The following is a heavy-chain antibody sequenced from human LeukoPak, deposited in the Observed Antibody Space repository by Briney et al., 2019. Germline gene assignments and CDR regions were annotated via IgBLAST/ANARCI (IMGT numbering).Heavy chain of an antibody. V-gene: IGHV3-53*01. CDR3: ARGEFDCSSTSCFYYFDY. CDR1: GFTVSSNY. Sequence: GGSLRLSCAASGFTVSSNYMSWVRQAPGKGLEWVSVIYSGGSTYYADSVKSRFTISRDNSKNTLYLQMNSLRAEDTAVYYCARGEFDCSSTSCFYYFDYWGQGTLVTVSS. CDR2: IYSGGST. J-gene: IGHJ4*02. D-gene: IGHD2-2*01.